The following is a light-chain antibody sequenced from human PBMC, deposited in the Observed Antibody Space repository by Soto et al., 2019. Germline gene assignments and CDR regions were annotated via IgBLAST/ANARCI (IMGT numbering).Light chain of an antibody. CDR2: AAS. CDR3: QQNYSTPWT. J-gene: IGKJ1*01. V-gene: IGKV1-39*01. CDR1: QTINSY. Sequence: DIQMTKSPSSLSASVGDSVTITCRASQTINSYLNWYQQRPGKAPNLLISAASSLQSGVPSRFSGSGSGTDYTLTISSLQPEEFANYYCQQNYSTPWTFGHGNKVDIK.